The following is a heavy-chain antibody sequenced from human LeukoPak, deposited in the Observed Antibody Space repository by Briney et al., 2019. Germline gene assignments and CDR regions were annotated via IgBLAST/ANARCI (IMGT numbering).Heavy chain of an antibody. Sequence: ASVKVSCKASGYTFTSYGISWVRQAPGQGLEWMGWISAYNGNTNYAQKLQGRVTMTTDTSTSTAYMELRSLRSDDTAVYYCASTWARDARFYYGMDVWGQGTTVTVSS. V-gene: IGHV1-18*01. D-gene: IGHD3-10*01. CDR3: ASTWARDARFYYGMDV. J-gene: IGHJ6*02. CDR1: GYTFTSYG. CDR2: ISAYNGNT.